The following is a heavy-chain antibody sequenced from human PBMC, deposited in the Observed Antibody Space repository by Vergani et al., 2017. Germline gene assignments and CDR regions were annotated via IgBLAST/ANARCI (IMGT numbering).Heavy chain of an antibody. CDR1: GGSFSGYY. V-gene: IGHV4-34*01. D-gene: IGHD2-15*01. J-gene: IGHJ3*02. CDR3: ARATLNHIVWHDAFVI. Sequence: QVQLQQWGAGLLKPSETLSLTCAVYGGSFSGYYWSWIRQPPGKGLEWIGEINHSGSTNYNPSLKSRVTISVDTSKNQFSLKLSSVTAADTAVYYCARATLNHIVWHDAFVIWGQGTMVTVSS. CDR2: INHSGST.